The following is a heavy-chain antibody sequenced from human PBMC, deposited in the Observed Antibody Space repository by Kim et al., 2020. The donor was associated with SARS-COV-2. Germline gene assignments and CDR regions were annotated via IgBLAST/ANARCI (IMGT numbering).Heavy chain of an antibody. J-gene: IGHJ4*02. CDR2: LYSGGTT. V-gene: IGHV3-53*01. CDR1: GFSVSNNF. CDR3: AREDYHKFVY. Sequence: GGSLRLSCAVSGFSVSNNFMSWVRQAPGKGLECVSLLYSGGTTHYADAVKGRFTISRDNSKNTAHLQMSSLRAEDTATYYCAREDYHKFVYWGQGTLVTV. D-gene: IGHD4-17*01.